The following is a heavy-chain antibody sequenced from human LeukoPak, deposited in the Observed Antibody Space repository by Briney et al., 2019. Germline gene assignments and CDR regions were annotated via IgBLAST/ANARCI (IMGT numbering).Heavy chain of an antibody. Sequence: SVKVSCKASGGTFSSYAISWVRQAPGQGLEWMGGIIPIFGTANYAQKFQGRVTITADESTSTAYMELSSLRSEDTAVYYCARAPGYSYVYYYYGMDVWGQGTTVTVSS. J-gene: IGHJ6*02. CDR3: ARAPGYSYVYYYYGMDV. CDR1: GGTFSSYA. V-gene: IGHV1-69*13. D-gene: IGHD5-18*01. CDR2: IIPIFGTA.